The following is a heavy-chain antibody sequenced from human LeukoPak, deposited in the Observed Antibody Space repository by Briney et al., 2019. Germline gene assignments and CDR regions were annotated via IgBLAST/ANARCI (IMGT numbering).Heavy chain of an antibody. CDR2: ISYDGSNK. D-gene: IGHD5-24*01. CDR3: ARTAYGWLQANFDY. Sequence: GGSLRPSCAASGFTFSSYGMHWVRQAPGKGLEWVAVISYDGSNKYYADSVKGRFTISRDNAKNSLYLQMNSLRAEDTAVYYCARTAYGWLQANFDYWGQGTLVTVSS. V-gene: IGHV3-30*03. CDR1: GFTFSSYG. J-gene: IGHJ4*02.